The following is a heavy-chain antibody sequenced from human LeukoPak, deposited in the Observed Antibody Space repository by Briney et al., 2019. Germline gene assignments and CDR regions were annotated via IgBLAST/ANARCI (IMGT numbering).Heavy chain of an antibody. CDR2: IYSGGST. CDR3: TRGLGDSSGYYFGYFDY. D-gene: IGHD3-22*01. J-gene: IGHJ4*02. V-gene: IGHV3-66*01. CDR1: EFTFSSYW. Sequence: GGSLRLSCAASEFTFSSYWMSWVRQAPGKGLEWVSVIYSGGSTYYADSVKGRFTISRDNSKNTLYLQMNSLRAEDTAVYYCTRGLGDSSGYYFGYFDYWGQGTLVTVSS.